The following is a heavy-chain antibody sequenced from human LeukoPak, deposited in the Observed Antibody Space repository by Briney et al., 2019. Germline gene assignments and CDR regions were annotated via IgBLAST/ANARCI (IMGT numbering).Heavy chain of an antibody. CDR1: GFTVSSNY. J-gene: IGHJ4*02. CDR3: ARAHSSSWGAGDFDY. CDR2: IYSGGST. V-gene: IGHV3-66*01. Sequence: PGGSLRLSCAASGFTVSSNYMSWVRQAPGKGLEWVSVIYSGGSTYYADSVKGRFTISRDNSKNTLYLQMNSLRAEDTAVYYCARAHSSSWGAGDFDYWGQGTLVTVSS. D-gene: IGHD6-13*01.